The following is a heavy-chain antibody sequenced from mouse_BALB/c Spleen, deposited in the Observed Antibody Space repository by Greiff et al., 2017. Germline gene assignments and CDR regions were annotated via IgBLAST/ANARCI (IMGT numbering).Heavy chain of an antibody. CDR1: GFTFSSYA. J-gene: IGHJ4*01. CDR2: ISSGGST. D-gene: IGHD2-12*01. Sequence: DVKLVESGGGLVKPGGSLKLSCAASGFTFSSYAMSWVRQTPEKRLEWVASISSGGSTYYPDSVKGRFTISRDNARNNLYLQMSSLRSEDTAMYYCARGLRRGYAMDYWGQGTSVTVSS. V-gene: IGHV5-6-5*01. CDR3: ARGLRRGYAMDY.